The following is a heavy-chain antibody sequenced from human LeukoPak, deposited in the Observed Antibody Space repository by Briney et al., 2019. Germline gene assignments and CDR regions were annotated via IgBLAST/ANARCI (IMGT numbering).Heavy chain of an antibody. CDR3: ARFWVSSSSWSRYFDY. Sequence: PSETLSLTCAVYGGSFSGYYWSWIRQPPGKGLEWIGEIYHSGSTNYNPSLKSRVTISVDKSKNQFSLKLSSATAADTAVYYCARFWVSSSSWSRYFDYWGQGTLVTVSS. V-gene: IGHV4-34*01. J-gene: IGHJ4*02. CDR2: IYHSGST. CDR1: GGSFSGYY. D-gene: IGHD6-13*01.